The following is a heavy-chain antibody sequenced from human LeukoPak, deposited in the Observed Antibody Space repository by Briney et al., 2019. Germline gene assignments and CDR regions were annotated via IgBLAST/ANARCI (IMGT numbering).Heavy chain of an antibody. CDR2: MNPNSGNT. J-gene: IGHJ5*02. CDR1: GYTFTSYD. V-gene: IGHV1-8*01. Sequence: GAPVKVSCKASGYTFTSYDINWVRQATGQGLEWMGWMNPNSGNTGYAQKFQGRVTMTRNTSISKAYMELSSLRSEDTAVYYCARGRGRNRYCSSTSCSTYNWFDPWGQGTLVTVSS. D-gene: IGHD2-2*01. CDR3: ARGRGRNRYCSSTSCSTYNWFDP.